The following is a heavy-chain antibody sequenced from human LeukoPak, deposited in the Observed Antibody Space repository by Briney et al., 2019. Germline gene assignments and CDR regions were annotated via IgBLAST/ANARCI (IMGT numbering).Heavy chain of an antibody. CDR3: ARRGYSGFVDSFFDS. Sequence: GESLKISCKGSGYNFTTYWIGWVRRMPGKGLEWMGIIYPGDSDTRYSPSFQGQVTISADKSSSTVYLQCSSLKASDTAMYYCARRGYSGFVDSFFDSWGQGTLVTVSS. CDR2: IYPGDSDT. V-gene: IGHV5-51*01. J-gene: IGHJ4*02. CDR1: GYNFTTYW. D-gene: IGHD5-12*01.